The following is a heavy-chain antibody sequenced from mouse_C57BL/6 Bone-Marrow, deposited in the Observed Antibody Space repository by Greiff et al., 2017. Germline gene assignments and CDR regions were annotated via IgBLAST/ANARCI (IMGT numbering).Heavy chain of an antibody. D-gene: IGHD2-1*01. CDR1: GFTFSNYW. J-gene: IGHJ4*01. CDR3: TGRGNLYAMDY. V-gene: IGHV6-3*01. Sequence: EVKVEESGGGLVQPGGSMKLSCVASGFTFSNYWMNWVRQSPEKGLEWVAQIRLKSDNYATHYAESVKGMFTISRDDSKSSVYLQMNNLRAEDPGIYYCTGRGNLYAMDYWGQGTSVTVSS. CDR2: IRLKSDNYAT.